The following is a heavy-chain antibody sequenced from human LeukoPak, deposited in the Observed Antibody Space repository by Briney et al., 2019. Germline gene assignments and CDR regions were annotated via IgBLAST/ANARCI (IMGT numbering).Heavy chain of an antibody. Sequence: PGGSLRLSCAASGFTFSSYGMHWVRQAPGKGLEWVAVIWYDGSNKYYADSVKGRFTISRDNSKNTLYLQMNSLRAEDTAVYYCANDRDDYGDYIFDYWGQGTLVTVSS. CDR3: ANDRDDYGDYIFDY. CDR2: IWYDGSNK. CDR1: GFTFSSYG. J-gene: IGHJ4*02. V-gene: IGHV3-33*06. D-gene: IGHD4-17*01.